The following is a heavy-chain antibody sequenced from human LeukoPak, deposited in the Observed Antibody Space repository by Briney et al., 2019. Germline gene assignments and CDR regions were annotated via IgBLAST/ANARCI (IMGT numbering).Heavy chain of an antibody. CDR3: ASVSSTSLGAFDI. J-gene: IGHJ3*02. D-gene: IGHD2-2*01. CDR2: ISSSSSYI. V-gene: IGHV3-21*01. CDR1: GFTFSSYS. Sequence: GGSLRLSCAASGFTFSSYSMNWVRQAPGKGLEWVSSISSSSSYIYYADSVKGRFTISRDNAKNSLYLQMNSLRAEDTAVYYCASVSSTSLGAFDIWGQGTMVTVSS.